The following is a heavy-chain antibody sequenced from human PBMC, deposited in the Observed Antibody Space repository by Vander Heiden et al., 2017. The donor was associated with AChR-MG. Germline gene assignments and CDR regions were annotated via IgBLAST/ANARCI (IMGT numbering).Heavy chain of an antibody. V-gene: IGHV5-51*03. CDR3: ARREGAIIDY. J-gene: IGHJ4*02. D-gene: IGHD1-26*01. CDR1: GSSFPGYW. Sequence: EVQLVQSGAEVKKPGESLTISCQASGSSFPGYWIGWVRKKAGKGLEWMGIIYPGDSDTTYSPSFQGQVTISVDTSISTADLQWSSLQASDTAVYYCARREGAIIDYWGQGTLVIVSS. CDR2: IYPGDSDT.